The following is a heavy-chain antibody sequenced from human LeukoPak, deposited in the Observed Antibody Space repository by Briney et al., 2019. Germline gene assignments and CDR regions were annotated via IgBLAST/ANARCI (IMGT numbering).Heavy chain of an antibody. Sequence: ASVKVSCKVSGYTLTELSMHWVRQAPRKGLEWVGGFDPEDGETIYAQKFQGRVTMTEDTSTDTAYMELSSLRSEDTAVYYCATLMVRGVIRLNWFDPWGQGTLVTVSS. CDR2: FDPEDGET. V-gene: IGHV1-24*01. D-gene: IGHD3-10*01. CDR3: ATLMVRGVIRLNWFDP. J-gene: IGHJ5*02. CDR1: GYTLTELS.